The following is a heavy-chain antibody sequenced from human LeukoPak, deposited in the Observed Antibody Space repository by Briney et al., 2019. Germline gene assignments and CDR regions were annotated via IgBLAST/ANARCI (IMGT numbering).Heavy chain of an antibody. D-gene: IGHD5-18*01. CDR1: GFTFSSYW. J-gene: IGHJ4*02. CDR2: INSDGSST. Sequence: PGGSLRLSCAASGFTFSSYWMHWVRQAPGKGLVWVSRINSDGSSTSYADSVKGRFTISRDNAKNTLYLQMNSLRAEDTAVYYCACDTAMAQLFDYWGQGTLVTVPS. CDR3: ACDTAMAQLFDY. V-gene: IGHV3-74*01.